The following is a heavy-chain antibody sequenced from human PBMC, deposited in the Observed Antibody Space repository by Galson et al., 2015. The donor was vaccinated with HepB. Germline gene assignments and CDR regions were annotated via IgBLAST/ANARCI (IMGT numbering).Heavy chain of an antibody. CDR3: ARDRAGSTPFDY. CDR1: GDSIGTNNW. CDR2: VSYYGAT. D-gene: IGHD2-2*01. V-gene: IGHV4-4*02. J-gene: IGHJ4*02. Sequence: SETLSLTCAVSGDSIGTNNWWNWVRQAPGQGLEWIGDVSYYGATQYNPALSSRVTISMDKSKNQFFLSLNSLTAADTAVYYCARDRAGSTPFDYWGPGTLVTVSS.